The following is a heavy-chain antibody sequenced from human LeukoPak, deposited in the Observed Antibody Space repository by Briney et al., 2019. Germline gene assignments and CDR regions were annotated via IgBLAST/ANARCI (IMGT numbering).Heavy chain of an antibody. CDR2: INHSGST. V-gene: IGHV4-34*01. D-gene: IGHD3-22*01. J-gene: IGHJ1*01. Sequence: SETLSLTCAVYGGPFSGYYWSWIRQPPGKGLEWIGEINHSGSTNYNPSLKSRVTISVDTSKNQFSLKLSSVTAADTAVYYCARWRSPQSYDSSGYYLGAESQHWGQGTLVTASS. CDR3: ARWRSPQSYDSSGYYLGAESQH. CDR1: GGPFSGYY.